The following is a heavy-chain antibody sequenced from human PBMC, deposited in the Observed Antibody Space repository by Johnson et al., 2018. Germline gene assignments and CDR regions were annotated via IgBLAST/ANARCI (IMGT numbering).Heavy chain of an antibody. Sequence: VHLVESGGGVVQPGRSLRLSCAASGFTFTNYAMHWVRQAPGKGLEWVAVISYHGINKYYADSVKGRFTISRDNTKNTLSLQMNSPRVEDTGGYYCAKELGDYFGAGSSFDAFDIWGQGTMVTVSS. V-gene: IGHV3-30-3*01. CDR1: GFTFTNYA. J-gene: IGHJ3*02. CDR3: AKELGDYFGAGSSFDAFDI. D-gene: IGHD3-10*01. CDR2: ISYHGINK.